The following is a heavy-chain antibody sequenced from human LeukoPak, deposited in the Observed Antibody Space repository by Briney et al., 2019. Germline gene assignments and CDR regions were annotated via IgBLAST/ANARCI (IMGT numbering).Heavy chain of an antibody. CDR3: SYGANFYFDL. V-gene: IGHV3-15*07. J-gene: IGHJ2*01. CDR1: GLTLRNIF. D-gene: IGHD4/OR15-4a*01. CDR2: IKSQSDGGTT. Sequence: PGGSLRLSCAVSGLTLRNIFLNWVRQAPGKGPEWVGRIKSQSDGGTTDYAAPVKGRFSISRDDSKNSLFLQMNSLKTEDTAVHYCSYGANFYFDLWGRGTLVTVSS.